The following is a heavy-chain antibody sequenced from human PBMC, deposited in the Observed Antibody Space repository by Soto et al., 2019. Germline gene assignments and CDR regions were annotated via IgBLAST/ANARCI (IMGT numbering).Heavy chain of an antibody. CDR2: FIPMFNRP. Sequence: QVQLVQSGAEVKKPGSSVKVSCKASGGTFSSYAISWVRQAPGQGLEWMGGFIPMFNRPHSARKFQGRVTITADESTITDYMDLSSLRSEDTAVYYSARGQFYHVSNYYYALDVWGQGTTVTVSS. V-gene: IGHV1-69*01. D-gene: IGHD2-2*01. CDR1: GGTFSSYA. J-gene: IGHJ6*02. CDR3: ARGQFYHVSNYYYALDV.